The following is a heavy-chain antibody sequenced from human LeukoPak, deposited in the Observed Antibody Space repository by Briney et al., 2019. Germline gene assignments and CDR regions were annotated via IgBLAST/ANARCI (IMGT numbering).Heavy chain of an antibody. V-gene: IGHV3-7*01. CDR1: GFTFSDYY. J-gene: IGHJ5*02. CDR3: ARVGGYDFWSGYPSNWFDP. CDR2: IKQDGSEK. Sequence: GSLRLSCAASGFTFSDYYMSWVRQAPGKGLEWVATIKQDGSEKYYVDSVKGRFAISRDNAKNSLYLQMNSLRAEDTAVYYCARVGGYDFWSGYPSNWFDPWGQGALVTVSS. D-gene: IGHD3-3*01.